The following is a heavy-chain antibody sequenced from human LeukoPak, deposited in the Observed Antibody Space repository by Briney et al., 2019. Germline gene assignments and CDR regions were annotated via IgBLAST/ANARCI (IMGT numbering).Heavy chain of an antibody. Sequence: GGSLRLSCAASGFTFSSYAMSWVRQVPGKGLEWVSAISGSGGSTYYADSVKGRFTISRDNSKNTLYLQMNSLRAEDTAVYYCARLWAHSSGWYSPYFDYWGQGTLVTVSS. CDR3: ARLWAHSSGWYSPYFDY. D-gene: IGHD6-19*01. V-gene: IGHV3-23*01. CDR1: GFTFSSYA. CDR2: ISGSGGST. J-gene: IGHJ4*02.